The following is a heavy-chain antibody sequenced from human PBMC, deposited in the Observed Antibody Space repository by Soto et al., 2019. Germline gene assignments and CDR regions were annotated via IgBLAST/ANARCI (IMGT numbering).Heavy chain of an antibody. CDR3: ARGVKYCSGGSCYRFDY. Sequence: SETLSLTCAVYGGSFSGYYWSWIRQPPGKGLEWIGEINHSGSTNYNPSLKSRVTISVDTSKNQFSLKLSSVTAADTAVYYCARGVKYCSGGSCYRFDYWGRGTLVTVSS. D-gene: IGHD2-15*01. V-gene: IGHV4-34*01. J-gene: IGHJ4*02. CDR2: INHSGST. CDR1: GGSFSGYY.